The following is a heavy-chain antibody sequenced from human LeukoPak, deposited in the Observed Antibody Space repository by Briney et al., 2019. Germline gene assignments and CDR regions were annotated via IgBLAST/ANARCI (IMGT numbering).Heavy chain of an antibody. D-gene: IGHD6-13*01. V-gene: IGHV3-30*02. CDR2: IRYDGSNK. J-gene: IGHJ4*02. Sequence: PGGSLRLSCAASGFTFSSYGMHWVRQAPGKGLEWVAFIRYDGSNKYYADSVKGRFTISRDNSKNTPYLQMNSLRAEDTAVYYCAKVSQKGPAAGTGYFDYWGQGTLVTVSS. CDR3: AKVSQKGPAAGTGYFDY. CDR1: GFTFSSYG.